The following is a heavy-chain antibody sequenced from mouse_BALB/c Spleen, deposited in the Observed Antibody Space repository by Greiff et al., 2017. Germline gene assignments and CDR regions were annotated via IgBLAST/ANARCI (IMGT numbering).Heavy chain of an antibody. D-gene: IGHD2-1*01. CDR2: ISYSGST. CDR3: ARWGKPAGFAY. V-gene: IGHV3-2*02. CDR1: GYSITSDYA. Sequence: EVQGVESGPGLVKPSQSLSLTCTVTGYSITSDYAWNWIRQFPGNKLEWMGYISYSGSTSYNPSLKSRISITRDTSKNQFFLQLNSVTTEDTATYYCARWGKPAGFAYWGQGTLVTVSA. J-gene: IGHJ3*01.